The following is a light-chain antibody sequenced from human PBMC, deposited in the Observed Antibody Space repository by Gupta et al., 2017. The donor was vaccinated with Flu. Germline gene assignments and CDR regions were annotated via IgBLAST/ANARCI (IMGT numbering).Light chain of an antibody. CDR2: GAT. J-gene: IGKJ5*01. CDR3: QQYYYYPVT. V-gene: IGKV1-8*01. Sequence: PSSFSASPGDRVTITCRASQAIANFLASYQQKPGQAPRLLLFGATTLQSGVPSRFSGSGSGTDFTLTISGLQSQDFATYYCQQYYYYPVTFGQGTRLEIK. CDR1: QAIANF.